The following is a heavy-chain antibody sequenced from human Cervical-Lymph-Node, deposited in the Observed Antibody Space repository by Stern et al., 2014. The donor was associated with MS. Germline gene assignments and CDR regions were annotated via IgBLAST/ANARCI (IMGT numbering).Heavy chain of an antibody. CDR2: IIPIFGTA. Sequence: VQLVESGAEVKKPGSSVKVSCKASGGTFSSYALSWVRQAPGQGLEWMGGIIPIFGTAKYAERFQGRVTSTADASTVDMELSSLRSDDTAVYYCATKVVVVTAAPFGAFDIWGQGTMLTVSS. V-gene: IGHV1-69*01. D-gene: IGHD2-15*01. CDR1: GGTFSSYA. CDR3: ATKVVVVTAAPFGAFDI. J-gene: IGHJ3*02.